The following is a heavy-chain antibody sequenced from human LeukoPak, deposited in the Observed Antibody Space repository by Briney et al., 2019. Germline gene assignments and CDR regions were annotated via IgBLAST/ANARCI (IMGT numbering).Heavy chain of an antibody. CDR3: ARASHLGVRGLLQE. V-gene: IGHV1-8*01. J-gene: IGHJ4*02. CDR2: MNPNSGNT. CDR1: GYTFTSYD. D-gene: IGHD3-10*02. Sequence: ASVKVSCKASGYTFTSYDINWVRQATRQGGEWMGWMNPNSGNTGYAQKFQGRVTMTRNTSISTAYMELSTLRSEDTAVYYCARASHLGVRGLLQEWGQGTLVTVSS.